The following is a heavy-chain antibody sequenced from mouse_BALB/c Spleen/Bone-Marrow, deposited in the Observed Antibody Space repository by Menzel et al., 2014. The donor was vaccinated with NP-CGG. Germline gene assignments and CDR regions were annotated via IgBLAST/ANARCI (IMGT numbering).Heavy chain of an antibody. CDR2: INPYNGAT. J-gene: IGHJ4*01. Sequence: EVQLQQSGPELVEPGASVKISCKASGYSFTGFYMHWLEQSHVKSLEWIGRINPYNGATNYNRNFKDKASLTVDKSSSTAYMELHSLTSEDSAVYYCSRGAYKYDAMDFWGQGTSVTVSS. CDR1: GYSFTGFY. CDR3: SRGAYKYDAMDF. V-gene: IGHV1-26*01. D-gene: IGHD2-14*01.